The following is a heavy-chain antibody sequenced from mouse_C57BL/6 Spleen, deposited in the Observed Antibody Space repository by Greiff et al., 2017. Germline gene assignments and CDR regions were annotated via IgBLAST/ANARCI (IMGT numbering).Heavy chain of an antibody. Sequence: VKLMESGAELARPGASVKMSCKASGYTFTSYTMHWVKQRPGQGLEWIGYINPSSGYTKYNQKFKDKATLTADKSSSTAYMQLSSLTSEDSAVYYGARSRGLGRDAMDYWGQGTSVTVSS. CDR1: GYTFTSYT. CDR3: ARSRGLGRDAMDY. CDR2: INPSSGYT. J-gene: IGHJ4*01. D-gene: IGHD4-1*01. V-gene: IGHV1-4*01.